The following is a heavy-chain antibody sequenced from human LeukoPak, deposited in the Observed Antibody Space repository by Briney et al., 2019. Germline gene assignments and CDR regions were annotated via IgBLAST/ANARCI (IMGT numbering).Heavy chain of an antibody. CDR2: IYPADSDT. Sequence: GESLKISCQVSGYIFTHYWIGWVRQMPGKGLESMGIIYPADSDTTYSPSFQGQVTISADKSISTVYLQWSSLKALDTAMYYCARQSRDGSKTRGYYFDYWGQGTLVTVSS. CDR1: GYIFTHYW. CDR3: ARQSRDGSKTRGYYFDY. D-gene: IGHD3-10*01. V-gene: IGHV5-51*01. J-gene: IGHJ4*02.